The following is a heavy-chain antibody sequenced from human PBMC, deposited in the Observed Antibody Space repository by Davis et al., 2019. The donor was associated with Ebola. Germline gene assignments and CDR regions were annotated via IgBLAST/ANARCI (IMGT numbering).Heavy chain of an antibody. V-gene: IGHV3-30-3*01. Sequence: GESLKISCAASGFTFSSYAMHWVRQAPGKGLEWVAVISYDGSNKYYADSVKGRFTISRDNSKNTLYLQMNSLRAEDTAVYYCARVDPLTNWNVLVGAFDIWGQGTMVTVSS. J-gene: IGHJ3*02. CDR2: ISYDGSNK. D-gene: IGHD1-1*01. CDR1: GFTFSSYA. CDR3: ARVDPLTNWNVLVGAFDI.